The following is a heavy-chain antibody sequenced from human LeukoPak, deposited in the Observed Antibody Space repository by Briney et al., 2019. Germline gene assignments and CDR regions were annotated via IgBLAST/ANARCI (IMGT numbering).Heavy chain of an antibody. CDR3: ARDGWQWLSNLPDY. V-gene: IGHV3-30*04. Sequence: AGRSLRLSCAASGFTFSSYAMHGVRQAPGKGLEWVAVISYDGSNKYYADSVKGRFTISRDNSKNTLYLQMNSLRAEDTAVYYCARDGWQWLSNLPDYWGQGTLVTVSS. D-gene: IGHD6-19*01. CDR1: GFTFSSYA. J-gene: IGHJ4*02. CDR2: ISYDGSNK.